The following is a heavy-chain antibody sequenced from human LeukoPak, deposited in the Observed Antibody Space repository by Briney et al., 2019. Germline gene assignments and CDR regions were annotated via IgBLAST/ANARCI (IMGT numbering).Heavy chain of an antibody. CDR2: IGTAGDP. CDR1: GFTFSSYD. Sequence: PGGSLRLSCAASGFTFSSYDMHWVRQATGKGLEWVSAIGTAGDPYYPGSVKGRFTISRENAKNSLYLQMNSLRAGDTAVYYCARGVPAARWAWFDPWGQGTLVTVSS. D-gene: IGHD2-2*01. CDR3: ARGVPAARWAWFDP. V-gene: IGHV3-13*05. J-gene: IGHJ5*02.